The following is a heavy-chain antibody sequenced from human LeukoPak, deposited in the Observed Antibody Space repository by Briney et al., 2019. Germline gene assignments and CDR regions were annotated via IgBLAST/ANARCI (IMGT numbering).Heavy chain of an antibody. D-gene: IGHD5-24*01. CDR1: GGSISSYY. V-gene: IGHV4-59*01. CDR2: IYHSGST. Sequence: SETLSLTCTVSGGSISSYYWSWIRQPPGKGLEWIGYIYHSGSTNYNPSLKSRVTISVDTSKKQFSLKLSSVTAADTAVYYCTRGQDGYDDYWGQGTLVTVSS. J-gene: IGHJ4*02. CDR3: TRGQDGYDDY.